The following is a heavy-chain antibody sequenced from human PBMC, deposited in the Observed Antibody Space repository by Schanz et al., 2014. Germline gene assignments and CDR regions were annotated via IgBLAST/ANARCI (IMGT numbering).Heavy chain of an antibody. Sequence: QVQLVESGGGVVQPGRSLRLSCAASGFTFSSYALHWVRQAPGKGLEWVAFVPFDGSQKFYADSVKGRFTISRDNSKNTLYLQMNSLRAEDTAVYYCAKGRFGELSAFDISGQGTMVTVSS. D-gene: IGHD3-10*01. V-gene: IGHV3-30*04. J-gene: IGHJ3*02. CDR3: AKGRFGELSAFDI. CDR2: VPFDGSQK. CDR1: GFTFSSYA.